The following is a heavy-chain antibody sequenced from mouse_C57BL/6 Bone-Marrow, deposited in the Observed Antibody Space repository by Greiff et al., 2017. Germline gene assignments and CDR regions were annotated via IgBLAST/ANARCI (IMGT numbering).Heavy chain of an antibody. CDR3: ARGGIYYYGSSLFAY. CDR2: IYPRDGST. Sequence: QVQLQQSGPELVKPGASVKLSCKASGYTFTSYDINWVKQRPGQGLEWIGWIYPRDGSTTYNEKFKGKATLTVDTSSSTAYMELHSLTSEDSAVYFCARGGIYYYGSSLFAYWGQGTLVTVSA. D-gene: IGHD1-1*01. V-gene: IGHV1-85*01. CDR1: GYTFTSYD. J-gene: IGHJ3*01.